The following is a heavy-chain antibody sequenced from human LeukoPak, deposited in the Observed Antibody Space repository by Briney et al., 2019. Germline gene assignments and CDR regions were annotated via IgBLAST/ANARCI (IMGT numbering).Heavy chain of an antibody. J-gene: IGHJ6*02. D-gene: IGHD1-1*01. Sequence: ASVKVSCKASENTFTNYYMHWVRQAPGQGLEWLGLINPNGDRTDYAQNFQGRVTMTRDTSTTTVYLELSSLRSEDTAVYYCARQVEDPYWYYGMDVWGQGTTVTVSS. V-gene: IGHV1-46*01. CDR3: ARQVEDPYWYYGMDV. CDR1: ENTFTNYY. CDR2: INPNGDRT.